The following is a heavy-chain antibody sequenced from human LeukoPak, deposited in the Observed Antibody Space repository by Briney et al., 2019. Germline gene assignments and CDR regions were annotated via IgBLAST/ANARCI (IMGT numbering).Heavy chain of an antibody. CDR1: GYTFTGYY. CDR3: ARGPRGTYYDFWSGYYSMNYYYYYMDV. J-gene: IGHJ6*03. Sequence: GASVKVSCKASGYTFTGYYMHWVRQAPGQGLEWMGWINPNSGGTNYAQKFQGRVTMTRDTSISTAYMELSSLRSEDTAVYYCARGPRGTYYDFWSGYYSMNYYYYYMDVWGKGTTVTVSS. CDR2: INPNSGGT. V-gene: IGHV1-2*02. D-gene: IGHD3-3*01.